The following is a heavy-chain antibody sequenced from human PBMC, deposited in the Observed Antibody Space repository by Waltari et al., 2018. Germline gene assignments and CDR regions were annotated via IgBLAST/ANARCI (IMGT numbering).Heavy chain of an antibody. D-gene: IGHD2-15*01. Sequence: QLQLQESGPGLVKPSGTLSLTCTVSGDSMSSTDWWSWVRQSPEKGLEWIGQIHRSGRTNSNPSLESRVTISIDTSNNQFSLKVTSTTAADTAVYYCARDRGRGIYLDSWGQGTLVTVSP. CDR3: ARDRGRGIYLDS. CDR1: GDSMSSTDW. J-gene: IGHJ4*02. V-gene: IGHV4-4*02. CDR2: IHRSGRT.